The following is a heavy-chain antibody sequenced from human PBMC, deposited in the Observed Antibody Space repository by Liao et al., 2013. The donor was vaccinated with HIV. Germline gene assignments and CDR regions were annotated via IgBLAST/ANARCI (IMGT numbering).Heavy chain of an antibody. D-gene: IGHD2-21*01. J-gene: IGHJ5*02. CDR1: GGSISSYY. CDR3: ARDPRWGSFWFDP. CDR2: IHPTGNT. Sequence: QLQLQESGPGLVKPSETLSLTCTVSGGSISSYYWSWLRQSAGKGLEWIGRIHPTGNTNYNPSLERRVSISVDSSTNRFSLMLTSVTAADTAVYYCARDPRWGSFWFDPWGQGTLVTVSS. V-gene: IGHV4-4*07.